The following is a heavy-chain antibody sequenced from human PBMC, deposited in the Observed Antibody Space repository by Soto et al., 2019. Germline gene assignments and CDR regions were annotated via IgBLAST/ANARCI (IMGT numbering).Heavy chain of an antibody. D-gene: IGHD3-10*01. J-gene: IGHJ3*02. CDR2: ISSSGSTI. CDR3: ARDPLTMVRGVIHDAFDI. Sequence: QVQLVESGGGLVKPGGSLRLSCAASGFTFSDYYMSWIRQAPGKGLEWVSYISSSGSTIYYADSVKGRFTISRDNAKNSLYLQLNSLRAEDTAVYYCARDPLTMVRGVIHDAFDIWGQGTMVTVSS. V-gene: IGHV3-11*01. CDR1: GFTFSDYY.